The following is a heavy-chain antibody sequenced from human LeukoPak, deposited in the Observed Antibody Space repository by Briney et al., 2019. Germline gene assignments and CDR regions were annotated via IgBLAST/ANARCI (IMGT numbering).Heavy chain of an antibody. CDR3: ARDYSSSWALYNWFDP. CDR2: INHSGST. CDR1: GGSFSGYY. Sequence: SETLSLTCAVYGGSFSGYYWSWIRQPPGKGLEWIGEINHSGSTNYNPSLKSRVTISVDTSKNQFSLKLSSVTAADTAVYYCARDYSSSWALYNWFDPWGQGTLVTVSS. D-gene: IGHD6-13*01. V-gene: IGHV4-34*01. J-gene: IGHJ5*02.